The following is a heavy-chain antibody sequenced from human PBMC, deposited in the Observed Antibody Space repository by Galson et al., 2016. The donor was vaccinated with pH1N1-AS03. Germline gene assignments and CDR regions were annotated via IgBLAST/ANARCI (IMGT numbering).Heavy chain of an antibody. CDR1: GHNFTNYA. J-gene: IGHJ4*02. D-gene: IGHD3-3*01. CDR2: INVGSGNT. CDR3: ARGFLEAVIDY. V-gene: IGHV1-3*01. Sequence: SVKVSCKASGHNFTNYAIHWVRQAPGQRLEWMGWINVGSGNTKYSQKFQGRVTMTRDTSASTAYMELSSLTSDDTSVSYCARGFLEAVIDYWGQGSLVTVSS.